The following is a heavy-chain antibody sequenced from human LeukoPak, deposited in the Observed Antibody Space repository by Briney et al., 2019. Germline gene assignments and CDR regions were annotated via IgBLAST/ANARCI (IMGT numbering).Heavy chain of an antibody. CDR3: AKDAGTMIVVVITD. CDR2: ISGSGGST. Sequence: GGSLRLACAASGLRFSSYAMSWVRQAPGKGLEWVSAISGSGGSTYYADSVKGRFTISRDNSKNTLYLQMNSLRAEDTAVYYCAKDAGTMIVVVITDWGQGTLVTVSS. CDR1: GLRFSSYA. D-gene: IGHD3-22*01. V-gene: IGHV3-23*01. J-gene: IGHJ4*02.